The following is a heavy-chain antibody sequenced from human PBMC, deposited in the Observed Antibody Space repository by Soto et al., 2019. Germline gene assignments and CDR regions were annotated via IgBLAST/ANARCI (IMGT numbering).Heavy chain of an antibody. CDR1: GGSIKSINW. V-gene: IGHV4-4*02. Sequence: QVQLQESGPGLVKPSGTLSLTCAVSGGSIKSINWWSWVRQPPGKGLEWIGEIYHSGSTNYSPSLKNRVTISVDTSKNQFSLKVSSVTAADTAIYYCARHRLTAALDYWGQGTLVTVSS. D-gene: IGHD6-13*01. J-gene: IGHJ4*02. CDR2: IYHSGST. CDR3: ARHRLTAALDY.